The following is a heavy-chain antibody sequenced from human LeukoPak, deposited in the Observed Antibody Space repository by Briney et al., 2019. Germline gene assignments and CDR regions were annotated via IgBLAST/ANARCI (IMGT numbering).Heavy chain of an antibody. CDR3: ARGGGGYDSKYYFDY. J-gene: IGHJ4*02. CDR1: GGSISSYY. Sequence: PSETLSLTCTVSGGSISSYYWSWIRQPPGKGLEWIGEINHSGSTDYNPSLKSRVTISVDTSKNQFSLKLSSVTAADTAVYYCARGGGGYDSKYYFDYWGQGTLVTVSS. D-gene: IGHD5-12*01. CDR2: INHSGST. V-gene: IGHV4-34*01.